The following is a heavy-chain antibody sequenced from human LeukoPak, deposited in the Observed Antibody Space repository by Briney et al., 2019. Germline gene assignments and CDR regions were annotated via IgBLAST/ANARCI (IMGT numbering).Heavy chain of an antibody. Sequence: SETLSLTCAVYGGSLSGYYWSWNRQPPGKGLEWIGEINHSGSTNYNPSLKSRVTISVDTSKNQFSLKLSSVTAADTAVYYCAREGSVAGTYNWFDPWGQGTLVTVSS. D-gene: IGHD6-19*01. CDR1: GGSLSGYY. CDR3: AREGSVAGTYNWFDP. J-gene: IGHJ5*02. V-gene: IGHV4-34*01. CDR2: INHSGST.